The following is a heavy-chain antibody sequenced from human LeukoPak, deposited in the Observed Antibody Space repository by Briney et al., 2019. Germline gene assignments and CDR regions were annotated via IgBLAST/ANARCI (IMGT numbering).Heavy chain of an antibody. Sequence: SVTVSCKASGGTFSSYAISWVRQAPGQGLEWMGGIIPIFGTANYAQKFQGRVTITADESTSTAYMELSSLRSEDTAVYYCATPLRYFDWSLDHYYGMDVWGQGTTVTVSS. D-gene: IGHD3-9*01. CDR1: GGTFSSYA. J-gene: IGHJ6*02. CDR2: IIPIFGTA. CDR3: ATPLRYFDWSLDHYYGMDV. V-gene: IGHV1-69*13.